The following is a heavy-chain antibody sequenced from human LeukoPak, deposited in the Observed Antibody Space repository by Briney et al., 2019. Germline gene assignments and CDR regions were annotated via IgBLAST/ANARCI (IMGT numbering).Heavy chain of an antibody. CDR1: GYTFTSYY. D-gene: IGHD3-22*01. V-gene: IGHV1-46*01. CDR3: ARDPSPDSSGYYPDDY. J-gene: IGHJ4*02. CDR2: INPSGGST. Sequence: GASVKVSCKASGYTFTSYYMHWVRQAPGQGLEWMGIINPSGGSTSYAQKFQGRVTMTRDTSTSTVYMELSSLRSEDTAGYYCARDPSPDSSGYYPDDYWGQGTLVTVSS.